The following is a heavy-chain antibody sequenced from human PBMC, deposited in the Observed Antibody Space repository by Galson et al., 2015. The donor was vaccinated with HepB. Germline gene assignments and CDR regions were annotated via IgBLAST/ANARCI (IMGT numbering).Heavy chain of an antibody. CDR1: GFTFSSYA. Sequence: SLRLSCAASGFTFSSYAMHWVRQAPGKGLEWVAVISYDGSNKYYADSVKGRFTISRDNSKNTLYLQMNSLRAEDTAVYYCAREDSSSSPVVFDLWGRGTLVTVSS. D-gene: IGHD6-6*01. CDR2: ISYDGSNK. V-gene: IGHV3-30-3*01. J-gene: IGHJ2*01. CDR3: AREDSSSSPVVFDL.